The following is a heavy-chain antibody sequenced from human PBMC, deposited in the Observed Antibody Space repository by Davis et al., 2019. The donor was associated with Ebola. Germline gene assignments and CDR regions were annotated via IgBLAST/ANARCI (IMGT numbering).Heavy chain of an antibody. D-gene: IGHD6-19*01. CDR2: INSDGSST. V-gene: IGHV3-74*01. Sequence: HTGGSLRLSCAASGFTFSSYAMSWVRQAPGKGLVWVSRINSDGSSTSYADSVKGRFTISRDNAKNTLYLQMNSLRAEDTAVYYCARAGATGIAVPWGQGTLVTVSS. J-gene: IGHJ5*02. CDR3: ARAGATGIAVP. CDR1: GFTFSSYA.